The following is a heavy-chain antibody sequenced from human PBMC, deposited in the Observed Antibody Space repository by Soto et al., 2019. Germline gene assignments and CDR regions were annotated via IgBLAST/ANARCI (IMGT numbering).Heavy chain of an antibody. CDR2: INHSGST. J-gene: IGHJ6*02. CDR3: ARTNWIYYYGMDV. CDR1: CGSFSGYY. V-gene: IGHV4-34*01. D-gene: IGHD1-20*01. Sequence: PSETLSLTCAVYCGSFSGYYWSWIRQPPGKGLEWIGEINHSGSTNYNPSLKSRVTISVDTSKNQFSLKLSSVTAADTAVYYCARTNWIYYYGMDVWGQGTTVTVSS.